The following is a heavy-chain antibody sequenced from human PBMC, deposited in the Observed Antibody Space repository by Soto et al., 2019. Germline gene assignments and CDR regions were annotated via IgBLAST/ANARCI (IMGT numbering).Heavy chain of an antibody. CDR3: EKDFIGYDSSGYSPAFDY. Sequence: GGSLRLSCAASGFTFDEYAMHWVRQAPGKGLEWVSGISWNSGSIGYADSVKGRFTISRDNAKNSLYLQMNSLRAEDTALYYCEKDFIGYDSSGYSPAFDYWGQGT. J-gene: IGHJ4*02. CDR1: GFTFDEYA. V-gene: IGHV3-9*01. D-gene: IGHD3-22*01. CDR2: ISWNSGSI.